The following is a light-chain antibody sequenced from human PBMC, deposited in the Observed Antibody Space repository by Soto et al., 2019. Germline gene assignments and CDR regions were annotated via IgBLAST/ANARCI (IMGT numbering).Light chain of an antibody. CDR3: CSYTSGRPLVV. CDR2: DVS. V-gene: IGLV2-14*03. J-gene: IGLJ2*01. Sequence: QSVLTQPASVSGSPGQSITISCTGTSGDVGGYNYVSWYQHHPGKAPKLIIYDVSNRPSGVSDRFSGSKSGNMASLTISGLQDEEEDDYYCCSYTSGRPLVVFGGGTKLTVL. CDR1: SGDVGGYNY.